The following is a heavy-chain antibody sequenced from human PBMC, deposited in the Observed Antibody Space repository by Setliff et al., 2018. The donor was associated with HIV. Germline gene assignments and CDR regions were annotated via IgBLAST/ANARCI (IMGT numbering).Heavy chain of an antibody. J-gene: IGHJ6*03. V-gene: IGHV1-69*13. CDR1: GGTFSSYA. D-gene: IGHD3-10*01. CDR3: AREGVSLWFGELPSSYYMDV. Sequence: GASVKVSCKASGGTFSSYALSWVRQAPGQGLEWMGGIIPMFTTANYAQKFQGRVTITADESTSTAYMELSSLRSEDTAVYYCAREGVSLWFGELPSSYYMDVWGKGTTVTVSS. CDR2: IIPMFTTA.